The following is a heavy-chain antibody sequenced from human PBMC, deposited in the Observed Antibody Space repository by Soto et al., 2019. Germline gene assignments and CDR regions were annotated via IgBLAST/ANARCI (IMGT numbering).Heavy chain of an antibody. CDR1: GGSFSGYY. D-gene: IGHD1-1*01. J-gene: IGHJ6*04. V-gene: IGHV4-34*01. CDR2: INHSGST. CDR3: ARGRHNWNDVHRGGGDV. Sequence: SETLSLTCAVYGGSFSGYYWSWIRQPPGKGLEWIGEINHSGSTNYNPSLKSRVTISVDTSKNQFSLKLSSVTAADTAVYYCARGRHNWNDVHRGGGDVWGKGTTVTVSS.